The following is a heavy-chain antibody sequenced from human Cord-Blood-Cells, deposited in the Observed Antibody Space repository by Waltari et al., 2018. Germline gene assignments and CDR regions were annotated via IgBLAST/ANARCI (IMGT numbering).Heavy chain of an antibody. CDR2: INHNGST. Sequence: QVQLQQWGAGLLKPSETLSLTCAVYGGSFSGYYWSWIRQPPGKGLEWLGEINHNGSTNNNPSLKSRFTITVDTSKNQFSLRRSAVTAAETAVYYCARGGNVVVPAAIEEIDYWGQGTLVTVSS. D-gene: IGHD2-2*01. CDR3: ARGGNVVVPAAIEEIDY. CDR1: GGSFSGYY. J-gene: IGHJ4*02. V-gene: IGHV4-34*01.